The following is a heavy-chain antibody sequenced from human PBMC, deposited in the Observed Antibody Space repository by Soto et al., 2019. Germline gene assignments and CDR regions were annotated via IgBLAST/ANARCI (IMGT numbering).Heavy chain of an antibody. J-gene: IGHJ6*02. CDR1: GYSFTNYW. CDR3: ARPSLITPEYYYGMDV. V-gene: IGHV5-51*01. Sequence: GESLKISCMATGYSFTNYWIGWVRQMPGKGLEWMGTIYPGDSDTRYGPAFEGQVTISADKSITTAYLQWSSLKASDTAMYYCARPSLITPEYYYGMDVWGQGTTVTVSS. CDR2: IYPGDSDT. D-gene: IGHD3-16*01.